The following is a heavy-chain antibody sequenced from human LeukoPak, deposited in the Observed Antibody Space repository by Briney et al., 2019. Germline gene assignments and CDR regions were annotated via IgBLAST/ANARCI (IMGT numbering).Heavy chain of an antibody. CDR2: IRYDGSNK. V-gene: IGHV3-30*02. D-gene: IGHD1-26*01. J-gene: IGHJ4*02. CDR1: GFTFSSYG. Sequence: GGSLRLSCAASGFTFSSYGMHWVRQAPGKGLEWVAFIRYDGSNKYYADSVKGRFTISRDNSKNTLYLQMNSLRAKDTAVYYCAKDKSSGSYYFDYWGQGTLVTVSS. CDR3: AKDKSSGSYYFDY.